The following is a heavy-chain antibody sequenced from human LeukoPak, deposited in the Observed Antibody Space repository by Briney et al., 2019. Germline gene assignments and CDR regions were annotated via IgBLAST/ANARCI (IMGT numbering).Heavy chain of an antibody. V-gene: IGHV3-7*01. J-gene: IGHJ6*02. CDR1: GFTFSSYW. D-gene: IGHD6-13*01. Sequence: PGGPLRLSCAASGFTFSSYWMSWVRQAPGKGLEWVANIKQDGSEKYYVDSVKGRFTISRDNAKNSLYLQMNSLRAEDTAVYYCARDGAGYSSSWTYYYYYYGMDVWGQGTTVTVSS. CDR2: IKQDGSEK. CDR3: ARDGAGYSSSWTYYYYYYGMDV.